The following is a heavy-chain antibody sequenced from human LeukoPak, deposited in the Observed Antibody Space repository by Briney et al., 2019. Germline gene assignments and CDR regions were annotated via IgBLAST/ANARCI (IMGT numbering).Heavy chain of an antibody. CDR3: ARTERPVRYETILSHVDV. Sequence: PGGSLRLSCAASGFTFSSYSMNWVRQAPGKGLEWVSSISGSSGYIYYADSVKGRFTISRDNAENSLFLQMNSLRAEDTAVYYCARTERPVRYETILSHVDVWAKGTTV. V-gene: IGHV3-21*01. D-gene: IGHD2-15*01. CDR1: GFTFSSYS. J-gene: IGHJ6*03. CDR2: ISGSSGYI.